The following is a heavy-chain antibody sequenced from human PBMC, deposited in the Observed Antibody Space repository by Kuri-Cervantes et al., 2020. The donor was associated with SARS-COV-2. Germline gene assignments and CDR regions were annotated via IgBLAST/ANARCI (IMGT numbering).Heavy chain of an antibody. Sequence: LSLTCAASGFTFSSYAMHWVRQAPGKGLEWVAVISYDGSNKYYADSVKGRFTISRDNSKNTLYLQMNSLRAEDTAVYYCAKDRKVAARGYFDYWGQGTLVTVSS. J-gene: IGHJ4*02. CDR2: ISYDGSNK. CDR1: GFTFSSYA. V-gene: IGHV3-30-3*01. CDR3: AKDRKVAARGYFDY. D-gene: IGHD6-6*01.